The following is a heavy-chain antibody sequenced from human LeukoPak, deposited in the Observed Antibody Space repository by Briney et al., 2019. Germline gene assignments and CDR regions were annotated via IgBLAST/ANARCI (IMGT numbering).Heavy chain of an antibody. V-gene: IGHV3-7*01. CDR3: ARAGRKSRGVDLVRKKETGYYYYMDV. Sequence: QPGGSLRLSCAASGFTFSSYWMSWVRQAPGKGLEWVANIKQDGSEKYYVDSVKGRFTISRDNAKNSLYLQMNSLRAEDTAVYYCARAGRKSRGVDLVRKKETGYYYYMDVWGKGTTVTVSS. J-gene: IGHJ6*03. CDR1: GFTFSSYW. CDR2: IKQDGSEK. D-gene: IGHD3-10*02.